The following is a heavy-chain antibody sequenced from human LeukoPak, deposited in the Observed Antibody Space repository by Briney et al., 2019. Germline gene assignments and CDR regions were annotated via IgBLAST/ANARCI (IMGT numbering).Heavy chain of an antibody. Sequence: ASVTVSFKASGGTFSIYAISWVRQAPGQGLEWMGGIIPIFGTANYAQKFQGRVTITADESTSTAYMELSSLRSEDTAVYYCARVDGVHYGMDVWGQGTTVTVSS. CDR2: IIPIFGTA. D-gene: IGHD3-16*01. V-gene: IGHV1-69*13. CDR3: ARVDGVHYGMDV. CDR1: GGTFSIYA. J-gene: IGHJ6*02.